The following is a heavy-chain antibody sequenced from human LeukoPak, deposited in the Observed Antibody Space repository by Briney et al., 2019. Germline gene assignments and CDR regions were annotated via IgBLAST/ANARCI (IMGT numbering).Heavy chain of an antibody. Sequence: GESLKIFCSASGYSFSSYWIGWVRQMPGKGLEWIGIIFSSDSYTRYSPSFEGQVTISVDKSISTAYLQWNGLKTSDTDMYYCARGRDHFDHWGQGTLVTVSS. CDR3: ARGRDHFDH. J-gene: IGHJ5*02. CDR2: IFSSDSYT. CDR1: GYSFSSYW. V-gene: IGHV5-51*01. D-gene: IGHD1-14*01.